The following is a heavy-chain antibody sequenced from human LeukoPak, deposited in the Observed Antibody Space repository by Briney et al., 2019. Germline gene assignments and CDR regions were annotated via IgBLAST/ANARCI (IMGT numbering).Heavy chain of an antibody. CDR2: INPSGGST. D-gene: IGHD3-16*01. V-gene: IGHV1-46*01. CDR3: ARRGLGIGYDY. Sequence: GASVKVSCKASGYTFTTYYMHWVRQAPGQGLEWMGIINPSGGSTSYAQKFQGGVTMTRDTSTSTVYMELSSLRSEDTAVYYCARRGLGIGYDYWGQGTLVTVSS. CDR1: GYTFTTYY. J-gene: IGHJ4*02.